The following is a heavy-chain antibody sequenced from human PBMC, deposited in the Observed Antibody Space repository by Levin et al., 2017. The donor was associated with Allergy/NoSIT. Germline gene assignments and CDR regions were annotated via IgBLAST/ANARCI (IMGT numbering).Heavy chain of an antibody. Sequence: PGGSLRLSCAASGFTFSSYWMSWVRQAPGKGLEWVANIKQDGSEKYYVDSVKGRFTISRDNAKNSLYLQMNSLRAEDTAVYYCARERGVAIFGVVTNPRIYWGQGTLVTVSS. CDR2: IKQDGSEK. CDR1: GFTFSSYW. CDR3: ARERGVAIFGVVTNPRIY. J-gene: IGHJ4*02. V-gene: IGHV3-7*01. D-gene: IGHD3-3*01.